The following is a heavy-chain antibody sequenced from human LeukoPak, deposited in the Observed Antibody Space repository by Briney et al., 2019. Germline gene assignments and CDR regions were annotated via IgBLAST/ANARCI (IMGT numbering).Heavy chain of an antibody. V-gene: IGHV3-11*04. J-gene: IGHJ4*02. D-gene: IGHD3-10*01. CDR2: ISSSGSTI. CDR1: GFTFSDYY. Sequence: GGSLRLSCAASGFTFSDYYMSWIRQAPGKGLEWVSYISSSGSTIYYADSVKGRFTISRDNSKNTLYLQMGSLRAEDMAVYYCARGLSYYGSGLDYWGQGTLVTVSS. CDR3: ARGLSYYGSGLDY.